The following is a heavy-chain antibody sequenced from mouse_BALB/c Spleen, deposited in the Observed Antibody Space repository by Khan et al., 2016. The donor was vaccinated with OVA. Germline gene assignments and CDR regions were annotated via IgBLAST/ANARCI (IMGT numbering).Heavy chain of an antibody. J-gene: IGHJ1*01. CDR1: GFSFTTYT. CDR3: TRDGTYAHWYFDV. V-gene: IGHV5-6-4*01. CDR2: INSGSTYT. Sequence: EVELVESGGGLVRPGGSLKLSCAASGFSFTTYTMSWVRQTPERRLEWVATINSGSTYTYYPDSVKGRFTISRDNAKNTLYLQMSSLKSEDTAMXYCTRDGTYAHWYFDVWGAGTTVTVSS. D-gene: IGHD1-1*02.